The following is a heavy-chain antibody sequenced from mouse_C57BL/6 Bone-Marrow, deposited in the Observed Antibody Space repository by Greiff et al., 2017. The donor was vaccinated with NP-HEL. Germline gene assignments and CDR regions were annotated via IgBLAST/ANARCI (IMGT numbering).Heavy chain of an antibody. D-gene: IGHD1-1*01. J-gene: IGHJ2*01. CDR2: SYPRSGNT. CDR1: GYTFTSYG. CDR3: ARWGYGRDYYFDY. V-gene: IGHV1-81*01. Sequence: QVQLQQSGAELARPGASVKLSCKASGYTFTSYGISWVKQRTGQGLEWIGESYPRSGNTYYNEKLKGKAKLTADKSSSTAYMELRSLTSEDSAVYFCARWGYGRDYYFDYWGQGTTLTVSS.